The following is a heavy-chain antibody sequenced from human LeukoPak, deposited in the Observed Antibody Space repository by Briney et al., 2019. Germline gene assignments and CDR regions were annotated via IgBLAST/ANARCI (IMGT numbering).Heavy chain of an antibody. D-gene: IGHD3-10*01. CDR1: GDSLSSNSAA. CDR3: AGGGWRMVRGVIFQYYFDY. J-gene: IGHJ4*02. CDR2: TYYRSKWYN. Sequence: SQTLSLTCAISGDSLSSNSAAWDWIRQSPSRGLEWLGRTYYRSKWYNDYAVSVKSRITINPDTSKNQFSLQLNSVTPKDTAVYYCAGGGWRMVRGVIFQYYFDYWGQGTLVTVSS. V-gene: IGHV6-1*01.